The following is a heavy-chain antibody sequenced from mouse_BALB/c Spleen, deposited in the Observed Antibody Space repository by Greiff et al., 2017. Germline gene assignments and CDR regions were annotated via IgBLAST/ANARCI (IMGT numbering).Heavy chain of an antibody. J-gene: IGHJ1*01. CDR1: GYTFTDYA. V-gene: IGHV1S137*01. CDR2: ISTYYGDA. Sequence: VQLLQSGAELVRPGVSVKISCTGSGYTFTDYAMPWVKQSHAKSLEWIGVISTYYGDASYNQKFKGKATMTVDKSSSTAYMERARLTSEDSAIYYCAGWLRGYFDVWGAGTTVTVSA. CDR3: AGWLRGYFDV. D-gene: IGHD2-2*01.